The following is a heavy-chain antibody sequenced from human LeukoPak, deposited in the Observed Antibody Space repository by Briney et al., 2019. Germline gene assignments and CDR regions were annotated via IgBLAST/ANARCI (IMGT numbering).Heavy chain of an antibody. Sequence: SETLSLTCTVSGGSISSGGYYWSWIRQHPGKGLEWIGYIYYSGSTYYNPSLKSRVTISVDTSKNQFSLKLSSATAADTAVYYCARVRERYSSSWLGATNWFDPWGQGTLVTVSS. J-gene: IGHJ5*02. CDR1: GGSISSGGYY. D-gene: IGHD6-13*01. V-gene: IGHV4-31*03. CDR3: ARVRERYSSSWLGATNWFDP. CDR2: IYYSGST.